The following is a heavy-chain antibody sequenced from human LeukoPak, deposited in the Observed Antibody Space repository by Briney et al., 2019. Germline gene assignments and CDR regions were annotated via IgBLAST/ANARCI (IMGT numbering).Heavy chain of an antibody. Sequence: PSETLSLTCAVYGGSFSGYYWSWIRQPPGKGLEWIGEINHSGSTNYNPSLKSRVTISVGTSKNQFSLKLSSVTAADTAVYYCARGRRNTIVVVPAAQKNWFDPWGQGTLVTVSS. CDR1: GGSFSGYY. CDR2: INHSGST. J-gene: IGHJ5*02. CDR3: ARGRRNTIVVVPAAQKNWFDP. D-gene: IGHD2-2*01. V-gene: IGHV4-34*01.